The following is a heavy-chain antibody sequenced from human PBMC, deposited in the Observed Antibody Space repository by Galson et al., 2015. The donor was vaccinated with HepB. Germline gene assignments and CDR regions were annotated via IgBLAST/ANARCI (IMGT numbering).Heavy chain of an antibody. CDR1: GLYFPDVW. J-gene: IGHJ4*02. V-gene: IGHV3-15*01. CDR3: VTGGSQYCTGVSCYPGDY. D-gene: IGHD2-15*01. Sequence: SLRLSCAVSGLYFPDVWMTWVRQAPGKGLEWVGRIKSRIDGGTTDLAAAVKGRFTMSRDDSKTTVYLHMNSLRAEDAAVYYCVTGGSQYCTGVSCYPGDYWGQGTLVTVSS. CDR2: IKSRIDGGTT.